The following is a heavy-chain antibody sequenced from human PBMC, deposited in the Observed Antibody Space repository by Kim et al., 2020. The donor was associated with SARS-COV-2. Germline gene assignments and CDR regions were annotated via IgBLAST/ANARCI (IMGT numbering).Heavy chain of an antibody. Sequence: YHNPSLKSRVTISVDASKNQFSLKLSSVTAADTAVYYCARDRDGVATLDYWGQGTLVTVSS. CDR3: ARDRDGVATLDY. V-gene: IGHV4-39*07. J-gene: IGHJ4*02. D-gene: IGHD5-12*01.